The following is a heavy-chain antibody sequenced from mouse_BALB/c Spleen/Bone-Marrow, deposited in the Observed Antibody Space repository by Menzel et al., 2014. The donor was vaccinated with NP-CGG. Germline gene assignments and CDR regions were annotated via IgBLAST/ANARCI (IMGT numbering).Heavy chain of an antibody. D-gene: IGHD2-4*01. CDR3: ARERYDYDWKDY. Sequence: QVQLQQSGAELVKPGASVKLSCKASGYTFTSYWMHWVKQRPGQGLEWIGEINPSNGRTNYNEKFKSKATLTVDKSSSTAYMQLSSLTSEDSAVYYRARERYDYDWKDYWGQGTTLTVSS. V-gene: IGHV1S81*02. CDR2: INPSNGRT. J-gene: IGHJ2*01. CDR1: GYTFTSYW.